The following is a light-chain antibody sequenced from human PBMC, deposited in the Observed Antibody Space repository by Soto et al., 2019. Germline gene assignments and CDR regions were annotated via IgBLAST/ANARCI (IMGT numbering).Light chain of an antibody. J-gene: IGKJ5*01. CDR2: GAS. CDR3: QQYNNWPPIT. V-gene: IGKV3-15*01. Sequence: EIVMTQSPATLSVSPGERATLSCRASPSVSSNLAWYQHKPGQAPRLLIFGASTRATGIPARFSGTGSGTEFTLTVNSLQSEDFAVYYCQQYNNWPPITFGQGTRLEIK. CDR1: PSVSSN.